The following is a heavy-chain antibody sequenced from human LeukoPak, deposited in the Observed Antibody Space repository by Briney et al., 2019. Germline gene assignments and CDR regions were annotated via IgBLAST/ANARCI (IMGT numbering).Heavy chain of an antibody. D-gene: IGHD6-13*01. CDR3: ARRAYLSSSWTDDY. V-gene: IGHV4-39*01. J-gene: IGHJ4*02. CDR1: GGSISSSSYY. Sequence: KPSETLSLTCTVSGGSISSSSYYWGWIRQPPGKGLEWIGSIYYSGSAYYNPSLKSRVTISVDTSKNQFSLKLSSVTAADTAVYYCARRAYLSSSWTDDYWGQGTLVTVSS. CDR2: IYYSGSA.